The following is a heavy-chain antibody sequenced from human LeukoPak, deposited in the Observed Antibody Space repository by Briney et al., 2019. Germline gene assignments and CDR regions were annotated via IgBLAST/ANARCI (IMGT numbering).Heavy chain of an antibody. CDR3: AKDFIAAAGRGYDY. D-gene: IGHD6-13*01. V-gene: IGHV3-23*01. CDR1: GFTFSSYG. CDR2: ISGSGGST. Sequence: GGSLRLSCAASGFTFSSYGMSWVRQAPGKGLEWVSAISGSGGSTYYADSVKGRFTISRDNSKNTLYLQMNSLRAEDTAVYYCAKDFIAAAGRGYDYWGQGTLVTVSS. J-gene: IGHJ4*02.